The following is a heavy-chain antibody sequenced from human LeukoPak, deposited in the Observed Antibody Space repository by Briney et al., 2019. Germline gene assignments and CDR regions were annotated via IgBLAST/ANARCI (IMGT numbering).Heavy chain of an antibody. D-gene: IGHD2-2*01. CDR2: IIPILGIA. Sequence: SVKVSCKASGGTFSSYAISWVRQAPGQGLEWMGRIIPILGIANYAQKLQGRVTITADKSTSTAYMELSSLRSEDTAVYYCARARSPIVVVPAASAFDIWGQGTMVTVSS. J-gene: IGHJ3*02. CDR3: ARARSPIVVVPAASAFDI. V-gene: IGHV1-69*04. CDR1: GGTFSSYA.